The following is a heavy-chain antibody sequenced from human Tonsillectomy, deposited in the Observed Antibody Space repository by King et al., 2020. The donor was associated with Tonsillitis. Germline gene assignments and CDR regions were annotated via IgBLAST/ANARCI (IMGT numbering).Heavy chain of an antibody. CDR3: AREGIDYYDSSGYYRVDAFDI. J-gene: IGHJ3*02. CDR1: GFTFSSYE. Sequence: VQLVESGGGLVQPGGSLRLSCAASGFTFSSYEMNWVRQAPGKGLDWVSYISSSGSTIYYADSVKGRFTISRDNAKNSLYLQMNSLRAEDTAVYYCAREGIDYYDSSGYYRVDAFDIWGQGTMVTVSS. D-gene: IGHD3-22*01. V-gene: IGHV3-48*03. CDR2: ISSSGSTI.